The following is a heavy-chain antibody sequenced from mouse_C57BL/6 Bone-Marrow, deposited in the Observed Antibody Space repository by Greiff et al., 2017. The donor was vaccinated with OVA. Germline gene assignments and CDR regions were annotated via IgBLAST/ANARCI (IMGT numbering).Heavy chain of an antibody. Sequence: ESGPGLVKPSQSLSLTCSVTGYSITSGYYWNWIRQFPGNKLEWMGYISYDGSNNYNPSLKNRISITRDTSKNQFFLKLNSVTTEDTATDYCARGLGPAWFAYWGQGTLVTVSA. V-gene: IGHV3-6*01. J-gene: IGHJ3*01. CDR3: ARGLGPAWFAY. CDR2: ISYDGSN. CDR1: GYSITSGYY. D-gene: IGHD4-1*01.